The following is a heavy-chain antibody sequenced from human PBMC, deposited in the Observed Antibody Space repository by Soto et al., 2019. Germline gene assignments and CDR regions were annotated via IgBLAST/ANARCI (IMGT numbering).Heavy chain of an antibody. Sequence: PGGSLRLSCAASGFTXSSYSMNWVRQAPGKGLEWVSYISSSSSTIYYADSVKGRFTISRDNAKNSLYLQMNSLRDEDTAVYYCARDHTYYDFWSGYSDAFAIWGQGTMVTVSS. CDR1: GFTXSSYS. V-gene: IGHV3-48*02. CDR2: ISSSSSTI. CDR3: ARDHTYYDFWSGYSDAFAI. J-gene: IGHJ3*02. D-gene: IGHD3-3*01.